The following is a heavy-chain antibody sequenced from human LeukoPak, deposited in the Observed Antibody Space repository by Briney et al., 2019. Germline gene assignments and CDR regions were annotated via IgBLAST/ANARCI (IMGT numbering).Heavy chain of an antibody. CDR1: GGSISSYY. D-gene: IGHD6-6*01. Sequence: KSSETLSLTCTVSGGSISSYYWSWIRQPPGKGLEWIGYIDYSGSTNYNLSLKSRVTISVDRSKNQFSLKLSSVTAADTAVYYCARDDPLGAARPVDYWGQGTLVTVSS. CDR3: ARDDPLGAARPVDY. CDR2: IDYSGST. J-gene: IGHJ4*02. V-gene: IGHV4-59*12.